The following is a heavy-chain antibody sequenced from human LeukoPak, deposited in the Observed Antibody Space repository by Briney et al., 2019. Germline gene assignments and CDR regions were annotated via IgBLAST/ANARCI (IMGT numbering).Heavy chain of an antibody. CDR2: SDYSGGT. D-gene: IGHD4-17*01. V-gene: IGHV4-39*01. CDR1: GGSISSSGYF. J-gene: IGHJ4*02. Sequence: SEALSLTCTVSGGSISSSGYFWAWIRQSPGKGLEWIGSSDYSGGTTYNPSLKSRVTVSVDTSKNQFFLKLTSVTATDTAIYYCARDFGDFRTDYWGQGTLVTVSS. CDR3: ARDFGDFRTDY.